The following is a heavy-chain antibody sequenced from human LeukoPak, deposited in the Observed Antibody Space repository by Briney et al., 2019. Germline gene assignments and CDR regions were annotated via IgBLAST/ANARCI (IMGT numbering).Heavy chain of an antibody. Sequence: SETLSLTCTVSGGSISSGSYYWSWIRQPAGKGLEWIGRIYTSGSTNYNPSLKSRVTISVDTSKNQFSLKLSSVTAAYTAVNYCASNLLWFGELSSVWGQGTLVTVSS. CDR3: ASNLLWFGELSSV. V-gene: IGHV4-61*02. CDR1: GGSISSGSYY. D-gene: IGHD3-10*01. J-gene: IGHJ4*02. CDR2: IYTSGST.